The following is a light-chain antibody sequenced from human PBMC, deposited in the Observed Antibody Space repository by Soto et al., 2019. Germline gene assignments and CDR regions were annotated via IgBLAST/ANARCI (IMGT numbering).Light chain of an antibody. Sequence: DIQMAQSPSSLSASVGDIVTITCRASQSISSYLNWYQQKPGKAPKLLIYAASSLQSGVPSRFSGSGSGTDFTLTISSLQPEDFATYYCQQSYSTPDNFGQGTKVDIK. CDR3: QQSYSTPDN. V-gene: IGKV1-39*01. CDR1: QSISSY. J-gene: IGKJ2*01. CDR2: AAS.